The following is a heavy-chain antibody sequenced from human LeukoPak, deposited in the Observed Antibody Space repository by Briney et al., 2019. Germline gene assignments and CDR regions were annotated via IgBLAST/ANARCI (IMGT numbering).Heavy chain of an antibody. CDR3: ARWFTITSGDYDILTGSYHRGMDV. CDR2: INPKSGGT. V-gene: IGHV1-2*02. D-gene: IGHD3-9*01. J-gene: IGHJ6*02. Sequence: ASVNVSSTPSGYTFTVYYMHWVRQAPRQGLEWMGWINPKSGGTNYTEKLQGSVTMTSDTSISTAYTKLSRLTSDDTAVYYCARWFTITSGDYDILTGSYHRGMDVWGQGTTVTVSS. CDR1: GYTFTVYY.